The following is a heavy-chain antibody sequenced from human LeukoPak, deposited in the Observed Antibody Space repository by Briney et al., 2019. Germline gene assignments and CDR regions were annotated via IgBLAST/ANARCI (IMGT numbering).Heavy chain of an antibody. D-gene: IGHD6-13*01. CDR1: GGSISNYY. CDR3: ARNSSSWYGLSHYYYMDV. Sequence: PSETLSLTCTVSGGSISNYYWNWIRQPPGKGLEWIGHIYFSGSTNYNPSLKSRVTISVDTSKNQLSLNLKSVTAADTAVYYCARNSSSWYGLSHYYYMDVWGKGTTVTVSS. V-gene: IGHV4-59*08. J-gene: IGHJ6*03. CDR2: IYFSGST.